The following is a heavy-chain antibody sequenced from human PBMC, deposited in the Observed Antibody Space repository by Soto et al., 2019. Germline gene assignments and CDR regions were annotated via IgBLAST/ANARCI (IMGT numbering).Heavy chain of an antibody. CDR2: IYYSGST. Sequence: SETLSLTCTVSGGSVSSGSYYWSWIRQPPGKGLEWIGYIYYSGSTNYNPSLKSRVTISVDTSKNQFSLKLSSVTAADTAVYYCERRAYYDSSGYFDYWGQGTLVTVSS. D-gene: IGHD3-22*01. V-gene: IGHV4-61*01. CDR1: GGSVSSGSYY. J-gene: IGHJ4*02. CDR3: ERRAYYDSSGYFDY.